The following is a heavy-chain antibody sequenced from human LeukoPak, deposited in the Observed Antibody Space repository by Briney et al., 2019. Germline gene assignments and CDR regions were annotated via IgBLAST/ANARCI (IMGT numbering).Heavy chain of an antibody. CDR2: ISGSGGST. D-gene: IGHD3-3*01. Sequence: PGESLRLSCAASGFTFSSYAMSWVRQAPGKGLEWVSAISGSGGSTHYADSVKGRFTISRDNSKNTLYLQMYSLRAEDTAVYYCAKDSLRFLEWLASYFDYWGQGTLVTVSS. CDR3: AKDSLRFLEWLASYFDY. CDR1: GFTFSSYA. J-gene: IGHJ4*02. V-gene: IGHV3-23*01.